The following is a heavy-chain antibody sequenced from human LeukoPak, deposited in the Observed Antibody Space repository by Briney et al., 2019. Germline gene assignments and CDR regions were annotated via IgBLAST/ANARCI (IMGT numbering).Heavy chain of an antibody. Sequence: PGGSLRLSCAVSGFTVSDHYMDWVRQAPGKGLEWVANIKQDGSEKYYVDSVKGRFTISRDNAKNSLYLQMHSLTAEDTALYYCARYCTFRACSGTKYDSWGPGTLVTVSS. CDR1: GFTVSDHY. J-gene: IGHJ4*02. D-gene: IGHD1-1*01. V-gene: IGHV3-7*03. CDR2: IKQDGSEK. CDR3: ARYCTFRACSGTKYDS.